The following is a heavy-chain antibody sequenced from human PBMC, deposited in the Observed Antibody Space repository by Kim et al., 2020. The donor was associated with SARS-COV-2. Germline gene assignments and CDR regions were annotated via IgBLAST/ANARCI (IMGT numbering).Heavy chain of an antibody. D-gene: IGHD6-19*01. V-gene: IGHV4-34*13. Sequence: SLKSRVTISVDTSKNQFSLKLSSVTAADTAVYYCARGIAVAGTYYYGMDVWGQGTTVTVSS. J-gene: IGHJ6*02. CDR3: ARGIAVAGTYYYGMDV.